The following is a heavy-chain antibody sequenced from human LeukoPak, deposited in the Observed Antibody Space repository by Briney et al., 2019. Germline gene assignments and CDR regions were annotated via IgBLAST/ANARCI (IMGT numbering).Heavy chain of an antibody. J-gene: IGHJ3*02. CDR3: ARGNWRDRRFGGVIVLDAFDI. CDR1: GFTFSSYS. Sequence: GGSLRLSCAASGFTFSSYSMNWVRQAPGKGLEWVSSISSSSSYIYYADSVKGRFTISRDNAKNSLYLQMNSLRAEDTAVYYCARGNWRDRRFGGVIVLDAFDIWGQGTMVTVSS. CDR2: ISSSSSYI. D-gene: IGHD3-16*02. V-gene: IGHV3-21*01.